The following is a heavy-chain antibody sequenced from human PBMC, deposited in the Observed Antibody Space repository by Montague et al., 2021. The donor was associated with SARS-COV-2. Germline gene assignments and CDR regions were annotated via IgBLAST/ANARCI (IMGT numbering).Heavy chain of an antibody. CDR2: IYYTGST. V-gene: IGHV4-39*07. D-gene: IGHD3-22*01. Sequence: SETLSLTCTVSDGSISSSSYYWGWIRQPPGKGLEWIGSIYYTGSTYYXXXLKSRVTISVDTSKNQFSLKLSSVTAADTAVYYCARDTRIAMLVVVTRYGLDVWGQGTTVTVSS. J-gene: IGHJ6*02. CDR1: DGSISSSSYY. CDR3: ARDTRIAMLVVVTRYGLDV.